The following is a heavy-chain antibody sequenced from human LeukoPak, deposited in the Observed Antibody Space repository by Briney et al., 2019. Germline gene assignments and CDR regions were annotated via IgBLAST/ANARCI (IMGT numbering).Heavy chain of an antibody. V-gene: IGHV4-39*07. J-gene: IGHJ4*02. Sequence: PSETLSLTCTVSGGSIDSGDYYWGWVRQPPGKGLECIASIHYSGNTYYDPSLKSRVTLSVDASKNQFSLTLTSVSAADTAVYYCARGRGFGYGIDYWGQGILVSVTS. CDR3: ARGRGFGYGIDY. CDR2: IHYSGNT. D-gene: IGHD3-22*01. CDR1: GGSIDSGDYY.